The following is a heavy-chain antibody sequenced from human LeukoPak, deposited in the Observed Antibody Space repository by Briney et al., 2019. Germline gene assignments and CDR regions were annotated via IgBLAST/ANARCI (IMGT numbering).Heavy chain of an antibody. V-gene: IGHV1-69*05. Sequence: GASVKVSCKASGGTFSSYAISWVRQAPGQGLEWMGRIIPIFGTANYAQKFKGRGTVTTDESTSTAYMELSSLRSEDTAVYYCAREGCIVVVVAANPADAFDIWGQGTMVTVSS. CDR3: AREGCIVVVVAANPADAFDI. CDR1: GGTFSSYA. D-gene: IGHD2-15*01. CDR2: IIPIFGTA. J-gene: IGHJ3*02.